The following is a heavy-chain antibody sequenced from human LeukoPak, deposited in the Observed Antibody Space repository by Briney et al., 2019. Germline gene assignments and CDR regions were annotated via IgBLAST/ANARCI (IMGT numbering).Heavy chain of an antibody. J-gene: IGHJ4*02. Sequence: GGSLRLSCTASGFTFGDYAMSWVRQAPGKGLEWVSAISGSGGSTYYADSVKGRFTISRDNSKNTLYLQMNSLRAEDTAVYYCAKDYYGGNFVLDYWGQGTLVTVSS. D-gene: IGHD4-23*01. CDR2: ISGSGGST. V-gene: IGHV3-23*01. CDR3: AKDYYGGNFVLDY. CDR1: GFTFGDYA.